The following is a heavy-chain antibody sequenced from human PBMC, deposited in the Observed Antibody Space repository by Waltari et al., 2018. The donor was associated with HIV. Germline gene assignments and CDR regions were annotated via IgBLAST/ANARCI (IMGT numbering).Heavy chain of an antibody. CDR3: ARGSGDIVAMMGQYFYYYGMDV. CDR1: GPKFSQYG. Sequence: QVQLMQSGAEVKKPGSSVRVSCKSSGPKFSQYGITWVRQAPGQGREWMGGVVPILKSPNYAGKFQGIVTISADDSSNTVYMDLRRLTSDDTAVYYCARGSGDIVAMMGQYFYYYGMDVWGQGTTVIVS. D-gene: IGHD5-12*01. J-gene: IGHJ6*02. CDR2: VVPILKSP. V-gene: IGHV1-69*12.